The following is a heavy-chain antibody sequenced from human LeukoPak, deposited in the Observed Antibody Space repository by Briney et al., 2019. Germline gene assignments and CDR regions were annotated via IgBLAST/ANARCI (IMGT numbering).Heavy chain of an antibody. Sequence: SETLSLTCTVSGGSISSSSYYWGWLRQPPGKGLEWIGSIYYSGSTYYNPSLKSRVTISVDTSKNQFSLKLSSVTAADTAVYYCAREDYYGSGKGYYYYYGMDVWGQGTTVTVSS. CDR2: IYYSGST. J-gene: IGHJ6*02. D-gene: IGHD3-10*01. CDR1: GGSISSSSYY. CDR3: AREDYYGSGKGYYYYYGMDV. V-gene: IGHV4-39*07.